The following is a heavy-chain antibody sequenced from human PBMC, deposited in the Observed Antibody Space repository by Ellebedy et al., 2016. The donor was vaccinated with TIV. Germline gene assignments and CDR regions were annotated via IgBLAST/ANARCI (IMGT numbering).Heavy chain of an antibody. D-gene: IGHD3-22*01. Sequence: GGSLRLXCAASGFTFSNYGMHWVRQAPGKGLEWAAVISYDGSNKYYGDSVKGRFIISRDNSKNTLYLQMNSLGGEDTAVYYCAKEDYYYDSSGHRYFDYWGQGTLVTVSS. V-gene: IGHV3-30*18. CDR3: AKEDYYYDSSGHRYFDY. J-gene: IGHJ4*02. CDR2: ISYDGSNK. CDR1: GFTFSNYG.